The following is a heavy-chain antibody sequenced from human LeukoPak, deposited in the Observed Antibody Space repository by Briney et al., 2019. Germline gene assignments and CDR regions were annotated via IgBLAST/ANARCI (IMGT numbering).Heavy chain of an antibody. CDR3: ATPSGSYRHVDY. V-gene: IGHV3-30-3*01. D-gene: IGHD1-26*01. CDR2: ILYDGSNK. Sequence: PGGSLRLSCAASGFTFSSYIMHWVRQAPGKGLEWVAVILYDGSNKYYADSVKGRFTLSRDNSKNTLYLQMNSLRAEDTAVYYCATPSGSYRHVDYWGQGTLVTVSS. J-gene: IGHJ4*02. CDR1: GFTFSSYI.